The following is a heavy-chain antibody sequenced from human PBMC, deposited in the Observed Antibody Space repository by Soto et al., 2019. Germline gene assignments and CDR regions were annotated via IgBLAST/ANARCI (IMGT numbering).Heavy chain of an antibody. D-gene: IGHD3-22*01. CDR1: GFTFSSYA. CDR3: AKDLSWKYSSSWYWSDYYDXSGYITGGYYYGMDV. CDR2: ISGSGVST. V-gene: IGHV3-23*01. J-gene: IGHJ6*02. Sequence: AGGSLRLSCAASGFTFSSYAMRCVRQAPGKGLEWVSAISGSGVSTYYADSVKGRFTISRDXTKNTLYLQMNSLRAEDTAVYYCAKDLSWKYSSSWYWSDYYDXSGYITGGYYYGMDVAGQGTTVTVSS.